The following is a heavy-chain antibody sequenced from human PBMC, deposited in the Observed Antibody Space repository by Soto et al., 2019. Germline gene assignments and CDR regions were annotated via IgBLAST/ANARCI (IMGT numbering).Heavy chain of an antibody. Sequence: PSETLSLTCTVSGGSISSYYWSWIRQPPGKGLEWIGYIYYSGSTNYNPSLKSRVTISVDTSKNQFSLKLSSVTAADTAVYYCARSIAAEFFDYWGQGTLVTVSS. CDR3: ARSIAAEFFDY. CDR2: IYYSGST. J-gene: IGHJ4*02. V-gene: IGHV4-59*08. CDR1: GGSISSYY. D-gene: IGHD6-13*01.